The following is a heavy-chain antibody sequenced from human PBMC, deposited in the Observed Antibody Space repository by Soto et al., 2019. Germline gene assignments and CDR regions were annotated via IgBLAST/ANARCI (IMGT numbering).Heavy chain of an antibody. D-gene: IGHD3-22*01. Sequence: GGSLRLSCAASGFTFSDYAMHWVRQAPGKGLEWVAVVSHDGRNTHYADSVKGRFTISRDSSKNTVSLEMTSLRAEDTAVYYCARGDYYDTSGPFSDACDIWGQGTMVTVSS. CDR2: VSHDGRNT. CDR3: ARGDYYDTSGPFSDACDI. CDR1: GFTFSDYA. V-gene: IGHV3-30*03. J-gene: IGHJ3*02.